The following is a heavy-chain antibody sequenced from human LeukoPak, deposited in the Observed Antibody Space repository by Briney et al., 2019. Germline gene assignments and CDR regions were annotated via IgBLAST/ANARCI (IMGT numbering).Heavy chain of an antibody. CDR2: ISSTSTSI. D-gene: IGHD5-18*01. CDR3: ARRERRGYTYGRGTLDI. Sequence: GGSLRLSCAASGFTFSSSTMNWVRQAPGKGLEWVSSISSTSTSIDYADSVRGRFTISRDNSKNTLYLQMNSLRAEDTAVYYCARRERRGYTYGRGTLDIWGQGTMVTVSS. V-gene: IGHV3-21*01. J-gene: IGHJ3*02. CDR1: GFTFSSST.